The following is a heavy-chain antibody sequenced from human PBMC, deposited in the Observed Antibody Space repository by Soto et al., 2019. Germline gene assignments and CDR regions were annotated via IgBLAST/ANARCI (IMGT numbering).Heavy chain of an antibody. Sequence: GASVKVSCKASGYTFTSYGISRVRQAPGQGLEWMGWISAYNGNTNYAQKLQGRVTMTTDTSTSTAYMELRSLRSDDTAVYYCARDTTVVTPFMLDDYWGQGTLVTVSS. V-gene: IGHV1-18*01. D-gene: IGHD4-17*01. CDR3: ARDTTVVTPFMLDDY. CDR1: GYTFTSYG. CDR2: ISAYNGNT. J-gene: IGHJ4*02.